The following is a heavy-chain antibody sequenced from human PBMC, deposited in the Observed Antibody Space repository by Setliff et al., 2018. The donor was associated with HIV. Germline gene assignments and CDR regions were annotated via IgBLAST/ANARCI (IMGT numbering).Heavy chain of an antibody. J-gene: IGHJ4*02. CDR2: IRTQPYGVTT. CDR3: TRTPGAWQNYFDY. Sequence: GGSLRLSCAASGFTFSDYYMSWIRQAPGKGLEWVGLIRTQPYGVTTEYAASVKGRFTISRDDSLGIAYLQLNSLKSEDTAIYYCTRTPGAWQNYFDYWGQGTPVTVSS. D-gene: IGHD2-15*01. CDR1: GFTFSDYY. V-gene: IGHV3-49*03.